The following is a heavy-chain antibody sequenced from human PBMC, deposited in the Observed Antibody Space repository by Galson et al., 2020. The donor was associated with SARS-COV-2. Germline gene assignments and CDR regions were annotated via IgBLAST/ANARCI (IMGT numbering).Heavy chain of an antibody. Sequence: GESLKISCQSSADTFTTYWIGWVRQMPGKGLEWLGIIYPADSDTRYNPSFQGQVTISADKSISTAYLQWSSLKASDTAIYYCARPIGEAGTYFYFDYWGQGTLVTVSS. J-gene: IGHJ4*02. CDR3: ARPIGEAGTYFYFDY. CDR1: ADTFTTYW. D-gene: IGHD6-13*01. V-gene: IGHV5-51*01. CDR2: IYPADSDT.